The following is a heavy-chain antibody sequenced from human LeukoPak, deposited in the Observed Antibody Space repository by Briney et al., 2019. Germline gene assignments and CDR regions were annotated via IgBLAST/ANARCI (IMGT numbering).Heavy chain of an antibody. V-gene: IGHV3-20*04. Sequence: GGSLRLSCAASRFTFENYGMTWVRQAPGKGLEWVSHINWSGGTIDYAESVKGRFTISRDDAKRSLYLQMNRLTAEDTALYYCARKGSGIDYWGQGALVAVSS. D-gene: IGHD2-15*01. CDR3: ARKGSGIDY. J-gene: IGHJ4*02. CDR1: RFTFENYG. CDR2: INWSGGTI.